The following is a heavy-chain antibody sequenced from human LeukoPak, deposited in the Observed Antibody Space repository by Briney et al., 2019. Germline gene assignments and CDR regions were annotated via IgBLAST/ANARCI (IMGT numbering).Heavy chain of an antibody. V-gene: IGHV3-23*01. Sequence: GGSLRLSCAASGFTFSSYAMSWVRQAPGKGLEWVSAISGSGGSTYYADSVKGRFTISRDNSKNTLYLQMNSLRAEDTAVYYCAKDPSVVVGATTFDYWGQGTLVTVSS. CDR2: ISGSGGST. D-gene: IGHD1-26*01. J-gene: IGHJ4*02. CDR1: GFTFSSYA. CDR3: AKDPSVVVGATTFDY.